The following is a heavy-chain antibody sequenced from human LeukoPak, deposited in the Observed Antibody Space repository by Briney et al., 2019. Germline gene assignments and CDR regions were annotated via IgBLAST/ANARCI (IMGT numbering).Heavy chain of an antibody. CDR2: INHSGNT. CDR1: GGSFNAYY. V-gene: IGHV4-34*01. D-gene: IGHD3-10*01. Sequence: SETLSLTCAVYGGSFNAYYWTWIRQTPGKGLEWIGEINHSGNTNYNPSLESRVTISADMSKNQFSLNLGSVTAADTAIYYCARGLRFIQGPGYYYMDVWGKGTTVTVSS. J-gene: IGHJ6*03. CDR3: ARGLRFIQGPGYYYMDV.